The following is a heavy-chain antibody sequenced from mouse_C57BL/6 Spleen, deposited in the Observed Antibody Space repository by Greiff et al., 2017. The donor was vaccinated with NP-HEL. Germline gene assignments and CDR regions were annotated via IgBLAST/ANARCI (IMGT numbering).Heavy chain of an antibody. D-gene: IGHD1-1*01. CDR2: INPNNGGN. Sequence: EVQLQQSGPELVKPGASVKISCKASGYTFTDYYMNWVKQSHGKSLEWIGDINPNNGGNSYNQKFKGKATLPVAKYYSTAYMELRSLTSEDSAVYYCARGNYYGSSPFDYWGQGTTLTVSS. J-gene: IGHJ2*01. V-gene: IGHV1-26*01. CDR3: ARGNYYGSSPFDY. CDR1: GYTFTDYY.